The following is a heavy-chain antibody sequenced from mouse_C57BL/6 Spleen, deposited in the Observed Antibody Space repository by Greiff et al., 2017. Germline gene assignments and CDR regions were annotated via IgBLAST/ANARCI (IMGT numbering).Heavy chain of an antibody. CDR2: IYPRDGST. CDR1: GYTFTDYT. V-gene: IGHV1-78*01. J-gene: IGHJ2*01. CDR3: ARARAYYSNSYDLDY. Sequence: VQLQESDAELVKPGASVKISCKASGYTFTDYTIHWMKQRPEQGLEWIGYIYPRDGSTKYNGKFKGKATLTADKSSSTAYMQLNSLTSEDSAVYFCARARAYYSNSYDLDYRGQGTTLTVAS. D-gene: IGHD2-5*01.